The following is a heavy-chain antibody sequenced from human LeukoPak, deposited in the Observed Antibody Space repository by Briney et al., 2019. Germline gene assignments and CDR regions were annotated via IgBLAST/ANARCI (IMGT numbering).Heavy chain of an antibody. CDR2: FDPEDGET. Sequence: ASVKVSCKVSGYTLTELSMHWVRQAPGKGLEWMGGFDPEDGETIYAQKFQGRVTMTEDTSTDTAYMELSSLRSEDTAVYYCATDSSGWYIFDYWGQGTLVTVSS. CDR3: ATDSSGWYIFDY. CDR1: GYTLTELS. V-gene: IGHV1-24*01. D-gene: IGHD6-19*01. J-gene: IGHJ4*02.